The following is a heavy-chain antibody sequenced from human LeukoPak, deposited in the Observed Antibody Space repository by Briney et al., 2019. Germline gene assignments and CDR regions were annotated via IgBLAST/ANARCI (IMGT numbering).Heavy chain of an antibody. D-gene: IGHD5-24*01. Sequence: ASVKVSCKASGYTFTNYGISWVRQAPGQGLEWMGWISTDNANTRYAQKFQGRVTMTTDTSTSTAYMELRSLRSDDTAVYYCAGSRGDSSNFFFDQWVQGALVTVSS. J-gene: IGHJ4*02. CDR1: GYTFTNYG. CDR3: AGSRGDSSNFFFDQ. V-gene: IGHV1-18*01. CDR2: ISTDNANT.